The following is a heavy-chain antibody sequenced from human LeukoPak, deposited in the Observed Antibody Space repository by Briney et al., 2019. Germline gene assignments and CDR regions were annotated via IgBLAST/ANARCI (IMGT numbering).Heavy chain of an antibody. CDR2: IKQDGSEK. D-gene: IGHD1-26*01. Sequence: GGSLRLSCAASGFTFSSYWMSWVRQAPGKGLEWVANIKQDGSEKYYVDSVKGRFTISRDNAKNSLYLQMNSLRAEDTAVYYCARDVGGIYYVFGYWGQGTLVTVSS. V-gene: IGHV3-7*03. CDR3: ARDVGGIYYVFGY. CDR1: GFTFSSYW. J-gene: IGHJ4*02.